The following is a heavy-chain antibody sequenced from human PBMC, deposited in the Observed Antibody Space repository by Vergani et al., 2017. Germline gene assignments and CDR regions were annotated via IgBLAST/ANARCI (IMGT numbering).Heavy chain of an antibody. CDR3: AAKSCGTPGCQMGYFRE. V-gene: IGHV3-30*03. CDR1: GFTSSYYG. CDR2: ISYDGTQK. Sequence: QVHLVESGGGVVQPGRSLRLSCVVSGFTSSYYGMHWVRQAPGKGLEWVAVISYDGTQKYYADSVKGRFTISRDNSKSTLYLQMNSLRKEDTAVYYCAAKSCGTPGCQMGYFREWGQGTLVTVSS. J-gene: IGHJ1*01. D-gene: IGHD1-1*01.